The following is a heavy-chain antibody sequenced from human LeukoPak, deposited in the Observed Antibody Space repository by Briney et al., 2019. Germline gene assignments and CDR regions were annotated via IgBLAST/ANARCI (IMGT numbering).Heavy chain of an antibody. J-gene: IGHJ3*02. V-gene: IGHV3-30*02. Sequence: GGSLRLSCAASGFTFSRYGMEWVRQAPGKGLEWVAFIRNDGSDQYYADSVKGRFTISRDNSKNTLYLQMNSLRAEDTAVYYCARATMIVVGPFDIWGQGTMVTVSS. D-gene: IGHD3-22*01. CDR2: IRNDGSDQ. CDR3: ARATMIVVGPFDI. CDR1: GFTFSRYG.